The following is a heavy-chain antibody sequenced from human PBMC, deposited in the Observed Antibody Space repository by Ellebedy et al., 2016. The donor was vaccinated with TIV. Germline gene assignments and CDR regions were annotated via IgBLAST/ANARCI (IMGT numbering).Heavy chain of an antibody. Sequence: PGGSLRLSCAASGFTFSSYAMSLVRQAPGKGLEWVSTISHTGSRTYYANSVEGRFIISRDNSKSTLYLQMNSLTVYDTAEYYCARNGYCTPSNCRSYNWFDPWGQGTLVTVSS. V-gene: IGHV3-23*01. CDR1: GFTFSSYA. J-gene: IGHJ5*02. CDR3: ARNGYCTPSNCRSYNWFDP. CDR2: ISHTGSRT. D-gene: IGHD2-8*01.